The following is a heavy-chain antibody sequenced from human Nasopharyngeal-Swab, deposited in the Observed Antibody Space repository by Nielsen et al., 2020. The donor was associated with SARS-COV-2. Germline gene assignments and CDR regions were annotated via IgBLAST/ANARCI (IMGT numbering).Heavy chain of an antibody. CDR2: ISYDGSNK. Sequence: AGSLTLSCAASGFTFSSFAMHWVRQAPGKGLEWVAVISYDGSNKYYADSVKGRFTISRDNSKNTLYLQMNSLRAEDTAVYYCARDSGSAFDIWGQGTMVTVSS. CDR1: GFTFSSFA. D-gene: IGHD1-14*01. CDR3: ARDSGSAFDI. V-gene: IGHV3-30*04. J-gene: IGHJ3*02.